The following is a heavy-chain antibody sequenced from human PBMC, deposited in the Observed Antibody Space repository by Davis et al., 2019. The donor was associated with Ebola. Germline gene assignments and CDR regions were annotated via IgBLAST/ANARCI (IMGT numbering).Heavy chain of an antibody. J-gene: IGHJ4*02. CDR1: GFTFSSYA. Sequence: PGGSLRLSCAASGFTFSSYALHWVRQAPGKGLEWVAIIWYDGSSKYYADSVKGRFTISRDSSKNTLYLQMNSLRAGDTAMYFCAREDSYYDILTGLPTYYIDYWGQGTVVIVSS. D-gene: IGHD3-9*01. CDR3: AREDSYYDILTGLPTYYIDY. CDR2: IWYDGSSK. V-gene: IGHV3-33*01.